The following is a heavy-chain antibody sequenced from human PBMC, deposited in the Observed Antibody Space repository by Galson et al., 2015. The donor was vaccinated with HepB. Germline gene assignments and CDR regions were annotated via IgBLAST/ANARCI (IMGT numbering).Heavy chain of an antibody. CDR1: GFIFKKYG. CDR3: ARGKVVGYSSSYYNWFDP. D-gene: IGHD6-13*01. J-gene: IGHJ5*02. Sequence: SLRLSCAASGFIFKKYGVHWVRQAPGKGLEWVAFIHYDGNNKYYADSMKGRFIISRNNSNNTLYLQMNSLRPEDTAIYYCARGKVVGYSSSYYNWFDPWGQGTLVTVSS. V-gene: IGHV3-30*02. CDR2: IHYDGNNK.